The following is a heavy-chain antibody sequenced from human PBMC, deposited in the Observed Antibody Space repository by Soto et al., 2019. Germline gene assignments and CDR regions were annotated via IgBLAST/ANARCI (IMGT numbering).Heavy chain of an antibody. J-gene: IGHJ5*02. Sequence: QIQLLQSGAEVKRPGTSAKVSCQASGYTFTTYGIIWVRQAPGQGLEWMGWINPNSGHTNYAQNLQDRATMTTDTSTNTAYMELRSLRSDDTAVYFCARGQVVNFDNWFDPWGQGTLVTVSS. CDR1: GYTFTTYG. CDR3: ARGQVVNFDNWFDP. CDR2: INPNSGHT. V-gene: IGHV1-18*01. D-gene: IGHD3-22*01.